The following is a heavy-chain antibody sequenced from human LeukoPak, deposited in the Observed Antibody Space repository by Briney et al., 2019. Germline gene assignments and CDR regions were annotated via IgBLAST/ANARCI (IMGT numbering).Heavy chain of an antibody. Sequence: PSGTLSLTCSVSGGSISSSNWWNWVRQPPGKGLEWIGEIFHSGSTNYNPSLKSRVTISVDKSKNQFSLKLSSVTAADTAVYYCASEDAYCGGDCYPYWGQGTLVTVSS. D-gene: IGHD2-21*02. CDR2: IFHSGST. CDR1: GGSISSSNW. V-gene: IGHV4-4*02. CDR3: ASEDAYCGGDCYPY. J-gene: IGHJ4*02.